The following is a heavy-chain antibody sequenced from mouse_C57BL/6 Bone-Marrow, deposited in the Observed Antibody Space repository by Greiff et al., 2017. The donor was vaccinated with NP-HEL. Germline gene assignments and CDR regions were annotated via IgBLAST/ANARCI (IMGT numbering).Heavy chain of an antibody. CDR3: TRRRRYYGSSPFAY. CDR2: IYPGNSDT. D-gene: IGHD1-1*01. CDR1: GYTFSSYW. V-gene: IGHV1-5*01. J-gene: IGHJ3*01. Sequence: EVQLQQSGTVLARPGASVKMSCETSGYTFSSYWMHWVKQRPGQGLEWIGAIYPGNSDTSYNQKFKGKAKLTAVTSASTAYMELSSLTNEDSAVYYCTRRRRYYGSSPFAYWGQGTLVTVSA.